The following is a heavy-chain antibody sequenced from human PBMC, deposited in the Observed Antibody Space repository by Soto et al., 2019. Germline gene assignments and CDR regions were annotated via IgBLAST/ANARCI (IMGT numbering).Heavy chain of an antibody. CDR2: ISAYNGNT. CDR1: GYTFTSYG. CDR3: ARNYPRGGYNHY. J-gene: IGHJ4*02. Sequence: QVQLVQSGAEVKKPGASVKVSCKASGYTFTSYGISWVRQAPGQGLEWMRWISAYNGNTNYAQKLQGRLTMTTGTSTSTAYMELMSLRSADTAVYYCARNYPRGGYNHYWGQGTLVTVSS. V-gene: IGHV1-18*01. D-gene: IGHD5-12*01.